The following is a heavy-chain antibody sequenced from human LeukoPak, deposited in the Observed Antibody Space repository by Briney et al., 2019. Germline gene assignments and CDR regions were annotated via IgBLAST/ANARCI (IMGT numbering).Heavy chain of an antibody. CDR3: ARAGTGNEYVGLFDY. CDR2: INHSGST. J-gene: IGHJ4*02. CDR1: GGSFSGYY. Sequence: SETLSLTCAVYGGSFSGYYWSWIRQPPGKGLEWIGEINHSGSTNYKPSLKSRVTISVDTSKNQFSLKLSSVTAADTAVYYGARAGTGNEYVGLFDYWGQGTLVTVSS. D-gene: IGHD3-16*01. V-gene: IGHV4-34*01.